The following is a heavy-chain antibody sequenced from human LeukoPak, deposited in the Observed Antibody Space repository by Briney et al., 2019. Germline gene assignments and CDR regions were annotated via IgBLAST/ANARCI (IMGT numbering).Heavy chain of an antibody. CDR2: INHSGST. Sequence: SETLSLTCAVYGGSLSGYYWSWIRQPPGKGLEWIGEINHSGSTNYNPSLKSRVTISVDTSKNQFSLKLSSVTAADTAVYYCARARLYCSSTSCYPNFDYWGQGTLVTVSS. V-gene: IGHV4-34*01. D-gene: IGHD2-2*01. CDR1: GGSLSGYY. CDR3: ARARLYCSSTSCYPNFDY. J-gene: IGHJ4*02.